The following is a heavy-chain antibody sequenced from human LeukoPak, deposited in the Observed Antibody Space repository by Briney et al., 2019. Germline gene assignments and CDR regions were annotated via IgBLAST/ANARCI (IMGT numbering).Heavy chain of an antibody. V-gene: IGHV1-18*01. D-gene: IGHD3-22*01. CDR3: TRDDNYYDSSGYWNY. CDR2: IGAYNGNT. CDR1: GYTFTSYG. Sequence: ASVKVSCKASGYTFTSYGISWVRQAPGQVLEWMGWIGAYNGNTNYAQKLQGRVTMTTDTSTSTAYMELRSLRSDDTAVYYCTRDDNYYDSSGYWNYWGQGTLVTVSS. J-gene: IGHJ4*02.